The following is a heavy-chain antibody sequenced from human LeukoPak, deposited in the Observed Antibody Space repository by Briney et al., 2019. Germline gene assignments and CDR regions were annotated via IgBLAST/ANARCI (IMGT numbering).Heavy chain of an antibody. CDR1: GGSISSYY. Sequence: PETLSLTCTVSGGSISSYYWSWIRQPPGKGLEWIGYIYYSGSTNYNPSLKSRVTISVDTSKNQFSLKLSSVTAADTAVYYCARSYSSSWPRDWGQGTLVTVSS. CDR3: ARSYSSSWPRD. CDR2: IYYSGST. D-gene: IGHD6-13*01. V-gene: IGHV4-59*01. J-gene: IGHJ4*02.